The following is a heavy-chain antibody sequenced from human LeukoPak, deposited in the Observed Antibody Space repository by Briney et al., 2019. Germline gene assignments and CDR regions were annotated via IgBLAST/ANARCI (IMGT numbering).Heavy chain of an antibody. J-gene: IGHJ5*02. V-gene: IGHV4-59*07. D-gene: IGHD3-16*02. CDR2: IYYSGST. CDR3: ARGIVSNPWFDP. Sequence: PSDTLSLTCTVSGGSISSYYWSWIRQPPGKGLEWIGYIYYSGSTNYNPSLKSRVTISVDTSKNQFSLKLSSVTAADTAVYYCARGIVSNPWFDPWGQGTLVTVSS. CDR1: GGSISSYY.